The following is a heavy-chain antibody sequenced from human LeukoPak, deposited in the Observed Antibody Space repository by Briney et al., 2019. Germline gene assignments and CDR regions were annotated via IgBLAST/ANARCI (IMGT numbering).Heavy chain of an antibody. CDR1: GGSISSYY. D-gene: IGHD3-22*01. V-gene: IGHV4-59*08. CDR2: INHSGST. J-gene: IGHJ4*02. Sequence: SETLSLTCTVSGGSISSYYWSWIRQSPGKGLEWIGYINHSGSTNYNPSLKSRVTISIDTSKKQFSLKLSSVTAADTAVHYCARSGYYDSSGYLDYWGQGFLVTVTS. CDR3: ARSGYYDSSGYLDY.